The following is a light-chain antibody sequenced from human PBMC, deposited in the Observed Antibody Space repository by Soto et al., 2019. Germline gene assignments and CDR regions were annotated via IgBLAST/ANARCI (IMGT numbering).Light chain of an antibody. CDR2: GAT. V-gene: IGKV1-9*01. J-gene: IGKJ5*01. CDR1: QGISSF. Sequence: IQLTQSPSSLSASVGERVTITCRASQGISSFLAWYQQEPGKAPKLLISGATTLQSGVPSRFSGSGSGTNFTLTISSLQPEDFATYYCQQFKSYVSFGQRTRLEIK. CDR3: QQFKSYVS.